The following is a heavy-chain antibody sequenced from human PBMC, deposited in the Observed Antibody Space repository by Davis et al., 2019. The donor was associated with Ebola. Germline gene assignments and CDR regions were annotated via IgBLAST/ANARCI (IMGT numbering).Heavy chain of an antibody. CDR2: ISSNGGST. J-gene: IGHJ4*02. Sequence: GESLKISCSASGFTFSSYAMHWVRQAPGKGLEYVSAISSNGGSTYYADSVKGRFTISRDNSKNTLYLQMSSLRAEDTAVYYCVTGLAYCGGDCGYYFDYWGQGTLVTVSS. D-gene: IGHD2-21*02. V-gene: IGHV3-64D*08. CDR1: GFTFSSYA. CDR3: VTGLAYCGGDCGYYFDY.